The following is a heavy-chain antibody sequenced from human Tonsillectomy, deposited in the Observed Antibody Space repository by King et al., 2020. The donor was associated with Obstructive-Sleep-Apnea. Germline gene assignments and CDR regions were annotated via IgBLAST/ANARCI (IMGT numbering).Heavy chain of an antibody. D-gene: IGHD6-13*01. Sequence: VQLVESGAEVKKPGESLKISCKGSGYSFTNYWIGWVRQMPGQGLEWMGAIYPVDSDARYRPSFPGQVSISAGNSISTASLQWGSLRASDTAVYYCARLSAGDLHTHFDYWGQGTLVTVSS. CDR2: IYPVDSDA. J-gene: IGHJ4*02. CDR1: GYSFTNYW. CDR3: ARLSAGDLHTHFDY. V-gene: IGHV5-51*01.